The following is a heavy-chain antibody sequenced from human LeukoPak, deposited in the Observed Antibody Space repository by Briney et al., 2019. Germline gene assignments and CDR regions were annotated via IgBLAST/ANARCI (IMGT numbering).Heavy chain of an antibody. CDR2: IKQDGSDK. Sequence: GGSLRLSCAASGFTFRSYWMSWVRQAPGKGLEWVANIKQDGSDKYYVDSAKGRFTISRDNAKNSLYLQMNSLRAEDTAVYYCAREEYGDHLWWGQGALVTVSS. V-gene: IGHV3-7*01. J-gene: IGHJ4*02. CDR1: GFTFRSYW. D-gene: IGHD4-17*01. CDR3: AREEYGDHLW.